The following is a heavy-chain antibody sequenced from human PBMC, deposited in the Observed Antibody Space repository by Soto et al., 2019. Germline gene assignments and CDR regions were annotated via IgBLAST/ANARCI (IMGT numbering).Heavy chain of an antibody. D-gene: IGHD2-2*01. CDR3: AKTRRDLCLDY. V-gene: IGHV3-30*18. J-gene: IGHJ4*02. CDR1: GFTFSSYG. Sequence: QVQLVESGGGVVQPGRSLRLSCAASGFTFSSYGMHWVRQAPGKGLEWVAVISYDGSNKYYADSVKGRFTISRDNSKNTLYLQMNSLRAEDTAVYYCAKTRRDLCLDYWGQGTLVTVSS. CDR2: ISYDGSNK.